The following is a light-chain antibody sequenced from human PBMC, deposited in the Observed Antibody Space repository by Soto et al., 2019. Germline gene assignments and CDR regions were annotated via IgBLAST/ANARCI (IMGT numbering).Light chain of an antibody. V-gene: IGKV3-20*01. CDR1: ESVTFGY. CDR2: DAS. Sequence: EIVLTQSPDTLSLSPGERATLSCRASESVTFGYLAWYQQRPGQSPRLLFSDASSRAPGIPDRFSAGGSGTDFTLTINSVEPDDFAVYYCQQYNTSPPYTFGQGTRLEIK. J-gene: IGKJ2*01. CDR3: QQYNTSPPYT.